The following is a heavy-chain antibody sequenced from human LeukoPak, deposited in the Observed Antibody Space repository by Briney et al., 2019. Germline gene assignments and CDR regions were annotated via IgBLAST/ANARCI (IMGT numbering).Heavy chain of an antibody. V-gene: IGHV3-11*01. CDR3: ARLRIAAAGY. J-gene: IGHJ4*02. Sequence: GGSLRLSCAASGFTFSNAWMSWVRQAPGKGLEWVSYISSSGSTIYYADSVKGRFTISRDNSKNTLYLQMNSLRAEDTAVYYCARLRIAAAGYWGQGTLVTVSS. D-gene: IGHD6-13*01. CDR1: GFTFSNAW. CDR2: ISSSGSTI.